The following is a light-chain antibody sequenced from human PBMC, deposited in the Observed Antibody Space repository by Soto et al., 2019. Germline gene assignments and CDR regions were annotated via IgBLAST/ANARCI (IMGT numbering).Light chain of an antibody. J-gene: IGKJ2*01. V-gene: IGKV3-20*01. CDR2: ATS. Sequence: EMVLTQSPGTLSLSPGERATLSCRASQSVSSRNLAWYQQKPGQAPRLLIYATSSRAPGIPDRYSGSGSGTDFTLTISRLEPEDFAVYYCQHYGSSPYTFGQGTKLEIK. CDR1: QSVSSRN. CDR3: QHYGSSPYT.